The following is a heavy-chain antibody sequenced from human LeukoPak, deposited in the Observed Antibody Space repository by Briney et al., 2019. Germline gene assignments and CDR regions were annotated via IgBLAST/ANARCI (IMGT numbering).Heavy chain of an antibody. CDR1: DYTFTSYG. CDR3: ARRKDKWGTVAAAGNWYFDL. Sequence: ASVKVSCKASDYTFTSYGISWVRQAPGQGLEWMGWISAYDGNTNYAQKLQGRVTMTTDTSTSTAYMELRSLRSDDTAVYYCARRKDKWGTVAAAGNWYFDLWGRGTLVTVSS. V-gene: IGHV1-18*01. CDR2: ISAYDGNT. D-gene: IGHD6-13*01. J-gene: IGHJ2*01.